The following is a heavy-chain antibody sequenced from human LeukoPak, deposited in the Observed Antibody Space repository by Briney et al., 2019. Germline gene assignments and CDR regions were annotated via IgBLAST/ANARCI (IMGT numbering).Heavy chain of an antibody. V-gene: IGHV4-39*01. CDR1: GGSISNSSYY. D-gene: IGHD1-26*01. CDR3: ARHGSFIGTYYFDY. Sequence: KPSETLSLTCTVSGGSISNSSYYWGWIRQPPGKGLEWVASTYYSGSSYYSSSLKSRVTISVDTSKNQFSLKLSSVTAADTAVYYCARHGSFIGTYYFDYWGQGTLVTVSS. CDR2: TYYSGSS. J-gene: IGHJ4*02.